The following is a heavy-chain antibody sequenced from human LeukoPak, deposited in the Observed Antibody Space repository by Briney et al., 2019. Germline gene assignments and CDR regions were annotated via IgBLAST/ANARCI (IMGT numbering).Heavy chain of an antibody. D-gene: IGHD1-26*01. J-gene: IGHJ4*02. CDR1: GGSISSGGYS. V-gene: IGHV4-30-2*01. Sequence: SSETLSLTCAVSGGSISSGGYSWSWIRQPPGQGLEWIGYIYHSGSTYYNPSLRSRVTISVDRSKNQFSLKLSSVTAADTAVYYCARTYPNSGSVDYWGQGTLVTVSS. CDR3: ARTYPNSGSVDY. CDR2: IYHSGST.